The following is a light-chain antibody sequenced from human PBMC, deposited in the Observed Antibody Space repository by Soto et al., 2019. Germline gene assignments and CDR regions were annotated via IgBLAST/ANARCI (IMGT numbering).Light chain of an antibody. V-gene: IGLV2-14*01. CDR2: EVS. CDR1: TNDVGGYNY. Sequence: QSALTQPASVCGSPGQSITISCTGTTNDVGGYNYVSWYQQHPGKAPKLLIFEVSSRPSGVSNRFSGSKSGNTASLTISALQAEDEADYFCNSYTSSTSRPYVFGTGTKVTVL. CDR3: NSYTSSTSRPYV. J-gene: IGLJ1*01.